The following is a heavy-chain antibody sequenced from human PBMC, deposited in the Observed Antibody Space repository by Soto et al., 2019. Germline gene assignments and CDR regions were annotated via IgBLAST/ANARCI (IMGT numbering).Heavy chain of an antibody. Sequence: PGGSLRLSCAASGFTFSSYAMSWVRQAPGKGLEWVSAISGSGGSTYYADSVKGRFTISRDNSKNTLYLQMNSLRAEDTAVYYCAKGGLVVSGYYYGMDVWGQGTTVTVSS. CDR1: GFTFSSYA. CDR3: AKGGLVVSGYYYGMDV. J-gene: IGHJ6*02. CDR2: ISGSGGST. V-gene: IGHV3-23*01. D-gene: IGHD3-22*01.